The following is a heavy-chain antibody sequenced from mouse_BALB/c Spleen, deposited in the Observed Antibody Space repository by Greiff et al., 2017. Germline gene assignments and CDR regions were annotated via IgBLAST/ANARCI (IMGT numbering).Heavy chain of an antibody. V-gene: IGHV5-6-3*01. J-gene: IGHJ4*01. CDR3: ARIYYDYDGAMDY. CDR2: INSNGGST. D-gene: IGHD2-4*01. Sequence: EVKLMESGGGLVQPGGSLKLSCAASGFTFSSYGMSWVRQTPDKRLELVATINSNGGSTYYPDSVKGRFTISRDNAKNTLYLQMSSLKSEDTAMYYCARIYYDYDGAMDYWGQGTSVTVSS. CDR1: GFTFSSYG.